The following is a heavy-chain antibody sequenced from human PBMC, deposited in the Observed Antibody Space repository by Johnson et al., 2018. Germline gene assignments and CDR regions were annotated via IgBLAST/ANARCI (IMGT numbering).Heavy chain of an antibody. CDR2: IYSGGST. Sequence: VQLVESGGGLVQPGGSLRLSCAASGFTVSSNYMSWVRQAPGKGLEWVSVIYSGGSTYYADSVKGRFTISRDNSKNTLYLQINSLRAEDTAVYYCARDWLGGFDSSGYYPEYFQHWGQGTLVTVSS. D-gene: IGHD3-22*01. CDR3: ARDWLGGFDSSGYYPEYFQH. CDR1: GFTVSSNY. J-gene: IGHJ1*01. V-gene: IGHV3-66*02.